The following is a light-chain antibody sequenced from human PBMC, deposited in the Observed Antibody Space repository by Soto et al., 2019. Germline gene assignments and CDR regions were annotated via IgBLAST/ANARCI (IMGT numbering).Light chain of an antibody. J-gene: IGKJ2*01. CDR3: QQSYSTPPT. CDR2: GVF. CDR1: QSISTY. Sequence: DIQMTQSPSSLSASVGDRVTITCRTSQSISTYLNWYQQKPGTAPKLLIYGVFSLESGVPSRFSGGGSGTDFSLTISSLQPEDFAVYYCQQSYSTPPTFGQGTQVEIK. V-gene: IGKV1-39*01.